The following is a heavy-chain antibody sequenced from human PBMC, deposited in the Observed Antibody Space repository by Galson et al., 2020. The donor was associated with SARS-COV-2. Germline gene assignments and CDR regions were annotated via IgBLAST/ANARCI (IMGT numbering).Heavy chain of an antibody. CDR3: ARAKKVLLLLEMAGYFDF. D-gene: IGHD3-3*01. Sequence: SETLSLTCTVSGDSISGPFYHWNWIRQPAGKGLEWIGRIYATGNTDYNPTLKSRVSISIDRSKNQFSLQLTAVTAADTAVYFCARAKKVLLLLEMAGYFDFWGQGAPVTVSS. CDR2: IYATGNT. V-gene: IGHV4-61*02. J-gene: IGHJ4*02. CDR1: GDSISGPFYH.